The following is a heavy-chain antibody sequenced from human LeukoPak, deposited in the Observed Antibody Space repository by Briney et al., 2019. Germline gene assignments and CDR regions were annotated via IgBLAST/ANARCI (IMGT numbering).Heavy chain of an antibody. D-gene: IGHD2-15*01. CDR2: IWYDGSNK. V-gene: IGHV3-33*06. CDR3: GKVGKILSFDH. CDR1: GFIFSNYG. Sequence: PGGSLRLSCAASGFIFSNYGMHWVRQAPGKGLEWVAIIWYDGSNKYYADSVKGRFTISRDNSRDTPYLQMNSLRGGDTAVYYCGKVGKILSFDHWGQGTLVTVSS. J-gene: IGHJ4*02.